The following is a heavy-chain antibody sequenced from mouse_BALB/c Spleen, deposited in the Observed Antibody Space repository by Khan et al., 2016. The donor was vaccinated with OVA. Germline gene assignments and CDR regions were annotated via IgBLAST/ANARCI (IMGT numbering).Heavy chain of an antibody. CDR3: ARSGTTVVAYWYFDV. V-gene: IGHV3-1*02. CDR2: IHYSGTT. J-gene: IGHJ1*01. CDR1: GYSITSGYS. Sequence: EVQLVESGPDLVKPSQSLSLTCTVTGYSITSGYSWHWIRQFPGNKLEWMGYIHYSGTTNYNPSLKSRITITRDTSKNQFFLQLNSVTTEDTATYYCARSGTTVVAYWYFDVWGAGTTVTVSS. D-gene: IGHD1-1*01.